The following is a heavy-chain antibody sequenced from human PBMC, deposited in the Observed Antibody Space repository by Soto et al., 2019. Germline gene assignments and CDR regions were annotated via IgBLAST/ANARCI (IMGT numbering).Heavy chain of an antibody. Sequence: PGESLKISCKGSGYNFAGYWIAWVRQMPGKGLGLMGIIYPSDSDTRYRPSFQGQVTISXXXXXXSXYXQXXSLRAXDTAMYYCARGGVSTRTFDYWGQGALVTVSS. J-gene: IGHJ4*02. CDR1: GYNFAGYW. CDR2: IYPSDSDT. V-gene: IGHV5-51*01. D-gene: IGHD3-3*01. CDR3: ARGGVSTRTFDY.